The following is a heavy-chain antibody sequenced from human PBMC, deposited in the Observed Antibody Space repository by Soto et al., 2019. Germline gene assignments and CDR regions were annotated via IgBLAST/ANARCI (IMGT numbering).Heavy chain of an antibody. V-gene: IGHV1-3*01. CDR3: ARGYSYDIYYYYGMDV. D-gene: IGHD5-18*01. CDR1: GYTFSNFA. Sequence: ASVKVSCKASGYTFSNFAMHWVRQAPGQRLEWMGWINAGNGNTKYSQKFQGRITITRDKSTSTAYMELSSLRSEDTAVYYCARGYSYDIYYYYGMDVWGQGTTVTVSS. CDR2: INAGNGNT. J-gene: IGHJ6*02.